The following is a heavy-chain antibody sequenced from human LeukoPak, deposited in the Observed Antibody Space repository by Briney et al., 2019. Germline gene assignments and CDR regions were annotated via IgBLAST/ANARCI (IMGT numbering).Heavy chain of an antibody. V-gene: IGHV4-59*08. CDR2: IYDSGST. CDR3: ARHSGRDSSSP. D-gene: IGHD6-13*01. J-gene: IGHJ4*02. CDR1: GGSISSYY. Sequence: SETLSLTCTVSGGSISSYYWNWIRQPPGKGLEWIGYIYDSGSTKYNPSLKSRVTISVDTSKNQFSLRLSSVTAADTAVYYCARHSGRDSSSPWGQGTLVTVSS.